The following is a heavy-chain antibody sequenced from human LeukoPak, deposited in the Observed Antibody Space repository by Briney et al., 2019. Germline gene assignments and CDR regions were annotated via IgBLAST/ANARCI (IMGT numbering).Heavy chain of an antibody. D-gene: IGHD1-26*01. J-gene: IGHJ4*02. CDR2: ISGSGGST. Sequence: SGGSLRLSCAASGFTFSSYAMSWVRQAPGKGLEWVSAISGSGGSTYYADSVKGRFTISRVNSKNTLYLQMNSLRAEDTAVYYCAKKPRPYSGSYSFWYFDYWGQGTLVTVSS. CDR3: AKKPRPYSGSYSFWYFDY. CDR1: GFTFSSYA. V-gene: IGHV3-23*01.